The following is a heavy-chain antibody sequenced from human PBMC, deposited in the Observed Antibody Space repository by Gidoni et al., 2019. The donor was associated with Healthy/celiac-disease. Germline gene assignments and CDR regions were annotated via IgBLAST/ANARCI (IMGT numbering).Heavy chain of an antibody. D-gene: IGHD6-19*01. CDR1: GFTFSSYA. CDR2: ISGSGGST. CDR3: AKNHRLLPSSGWYDVGY. Sequence: EVQLLESGGGLVQPGGSLRLSCAASGFTFSSYAMGWVRQAPGKGLEWVSAISGSGGSTYYADSVKGRFTISRDNSKNTLYLQMNSLRAEDTAVYYCAKNHRLLPSSGWYDVGYWGQGTLVTVSS. V-gene: IGHV3-23*01. J-gene: IGHJ4*02.